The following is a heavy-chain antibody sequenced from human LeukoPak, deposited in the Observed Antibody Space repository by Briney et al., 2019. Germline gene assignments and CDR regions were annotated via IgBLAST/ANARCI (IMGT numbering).Heavy chain of an antibody. Sequence: GGPLRLSCAASGFTFSSYWMHWVRQAPGKGLVWVSRINSDGSSTSYADSVKGRFTISRDNAKNTLYLQMNGLRAEDTAVYYCARVCYDILTGYCGYYYYGMDVWGKGTTVTVSS. CDR1: GFTFSSYW. CDR2: INSDGSST. D-gene: IGHD3-9*01. J-gene: IGHJ6*04. CDR3: ARVCYDILTGYCGYYYYGMDV. V-gene: IGHV3-74*01.